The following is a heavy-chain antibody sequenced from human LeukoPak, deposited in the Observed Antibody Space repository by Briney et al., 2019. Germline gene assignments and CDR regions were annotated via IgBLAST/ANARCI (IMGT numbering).Heavy chain of an antibody. Sequence: GGSLRLSCAASGFTFSSYAMHWVRQAPGKGLEWVAVISYDGSNKYYADSVKGRFTISRDNSKNTLYLQMNSLRAEDTAVYYCARVSSSWYRSYYFDYWGQGTLVTVPS. CDR1: GFTFSSYA. D-gene: IGHD6-13*01. CDR3: ARVSSSWYRSYYFDY. J-gene: IGHJ4*02. V-gene: IGHV3-30*01. CDR2: ISYDGSNK.